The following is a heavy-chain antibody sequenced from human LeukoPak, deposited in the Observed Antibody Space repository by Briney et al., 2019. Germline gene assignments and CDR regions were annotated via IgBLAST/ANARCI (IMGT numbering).Heavy chain of an antibody. CDR1: GFTLSSYA. V-gene: IGHV3-30-3*01. CDR3: ARDRTPGSASYYYYGMDV. J-gene: IGHJ6*02. CDR2: ISYDGSNK. Sequence: GGSLRLSCAASGFTLSSYAMHWVRQAPGKGLEWVAVISYDGSNKYYADSVKGRFTISRDNSKNTLYLQMNSLRAEDTAVYYCARDRTPGSASYYYYGMDVWGQGTTVTVSS. D-gene: IGHD3-10*01.